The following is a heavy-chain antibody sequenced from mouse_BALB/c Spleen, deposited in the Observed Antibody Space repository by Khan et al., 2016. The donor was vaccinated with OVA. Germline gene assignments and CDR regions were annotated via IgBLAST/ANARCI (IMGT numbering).Heavy chain of an antibody. CDR3: ARDNYYCRNCYAMDY. J-gene: IGHJ4*01. D-gene: IGHD1-1*01. V-gene: IGHV1S41*01. CDR1: GYTFTSYW. CDR2: IGPGSSNA. Sequence: DLVTPGASVKLSCKASGYTFTSYWIHWIKQRPGQGLEWIGRIGPGSSNAYYNDMFKDKATLTVDTSSNTAYIQLSSLSSEDSAVYFCARDNYYCRNCYAMDYWGQGTSVTVSA.